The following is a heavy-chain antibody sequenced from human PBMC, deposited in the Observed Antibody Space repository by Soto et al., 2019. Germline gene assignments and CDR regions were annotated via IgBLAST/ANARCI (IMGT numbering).Heavy chain of an antibody. CDR2: IYPGDSDT. V-gene: IGHV5-51*01. CDR3: AASIFYYGMDV. J-gene: IGHJ6*02. CDR1: GYTFTNYW. Sequence: GESLKTSCKGSGYTFTNYWIGWVRQMPGKGPEWMGIIYPGDSDTKYNPSFQGQVTISADKSITTTYLQWSSLKASDTAIYYCAASIFYYGMDVWGQGATVTVSS.